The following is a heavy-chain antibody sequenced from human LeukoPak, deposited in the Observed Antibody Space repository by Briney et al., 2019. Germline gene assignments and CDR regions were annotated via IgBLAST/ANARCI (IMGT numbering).Heavy chain of an antibody. D-gene: IGHD3-10*01. J-gene: IGHJ4*02. V-gene: IGHV4-59*08. CDR3: ASDNYVSGSGYFDY. CDR2: IYYSGST. Sequence: SETLSLTCTVSGGSISSYYWSWIRQPPGKGLEWIGYIYYSGSTYYNPSLKSRVTISVDTSKNQFSLKLSSVTAADTAVYYCASDNYVSGSGYFDYWGQGTLVTVSS. CDR1: GGSISSYY.